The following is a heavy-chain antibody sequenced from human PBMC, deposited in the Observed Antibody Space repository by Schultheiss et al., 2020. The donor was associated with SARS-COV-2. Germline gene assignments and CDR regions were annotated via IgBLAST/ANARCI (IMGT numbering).Heavy chain of an antibody. CDR2: INHSGST. D-gene: IGHD3-16*01. CDR3: ARHTYDMRDPNSYYFDY. CDR1: GGSFSGYY. J-gene: IGHJ4*02. Sequence: SETLSLTCAVYGGSFSGYYWSWIRQPPGKGLEWIGEINHSGSTNYNPSLKSRVTISVDRSKNQFSLKLSSVTAADTAVYYCARHTYDMRDPNSYYFDYWGQGTLVTVSS. V-gene: IGHV4-34*01.